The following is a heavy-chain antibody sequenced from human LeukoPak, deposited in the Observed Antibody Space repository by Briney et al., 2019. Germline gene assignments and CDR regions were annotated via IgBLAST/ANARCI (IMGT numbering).Heavy chain of an antibody. V-gene: IGHV4-61*02. J-gene: IGHJ5*02. CDR2: IYASGST. D-gene: IGHD3-10*01. CDR1: GGSISSGSYY. Sequence: SQTLSLTCTVSGGSISSGSYYWSWIRQPAGKGLEWIGRIYASGSTNYNPSLKSRVTISVDTSKNQFSLKLSSVTAADTAVYYCARLAHSNYYGSGRQRNWFDPWGQETLVTVSS. CDR3: ARLAHSNYYGSGRQRNWFDP.